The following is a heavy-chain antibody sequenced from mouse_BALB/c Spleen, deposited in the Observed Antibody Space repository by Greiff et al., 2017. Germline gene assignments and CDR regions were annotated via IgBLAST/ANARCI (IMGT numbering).Heavy chain of an antibody. D-gene: IGHD2-3*01. CDR1: GFSLTSYG. CDR2: IWGDGST. CDR3: AKIRSIYDGYYVDYAMDY. V-gene: IGHV2-3*01. Sequence: QVQLKQSGPGLVAPSQSLSITCTVSGFSLTSYGVSWVRQPPGKGLEWLGVIWGDGSTNYHSALISRLSISKDNSKSQVFLKLNSLQTDDTATYYCAKIRSIYDGYYVDYAMDYWGQGTSVTVSS. J-gene: IGHJ4*01.